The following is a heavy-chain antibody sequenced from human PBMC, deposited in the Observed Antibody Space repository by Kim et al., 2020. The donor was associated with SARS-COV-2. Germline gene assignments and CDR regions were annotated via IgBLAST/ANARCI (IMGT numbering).Heavy chain of an antibody. CDR2: IIPIFGTA. CDR1: GGTFSSYA. Sequence: SVKVSCKASGGTFSSYAISWVRQAPGQGLEWMGGIIPIFGTANYAQKFQGRVTITADESTSTAYMELSSLRSEDTAVYYCARDNCSSTSCFYYGMDVWGQGTTVTVSS. CDR3: ARDNCSSTSCFYYGMDV. J-gene: IGHJ6*02. D-gene: IGHD2-2*01. V-gene: IGHV1-69*13.